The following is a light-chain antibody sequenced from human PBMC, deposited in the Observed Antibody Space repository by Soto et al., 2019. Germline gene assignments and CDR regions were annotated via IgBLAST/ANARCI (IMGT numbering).Light chain of an antibody. J-gene: IGKJ1*01. CDR3: QRYKMYSTWT. Sequence: DIHMTQSPSTLSGSVGDRVTIPCRGSQTISRWVSWDQPTPGKATKLLXYKASTLKTGGPSRFSVSGSGTELTLTLSSLQTDDFANSAGQRYKMYSTWTFGQGTKVDIK. V-gene: IGKV1-5*03. CDR2: KAS. CDR1: QTISRW.